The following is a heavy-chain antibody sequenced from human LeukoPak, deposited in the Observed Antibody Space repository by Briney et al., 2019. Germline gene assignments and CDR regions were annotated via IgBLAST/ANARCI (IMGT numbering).Heavy chain of an antibody. CDR1: GFTFSSYG. CDR3: AKSPLWLTPTDFDY. D-gene: IGHD5-18*01. Sequence: PGGSLRLSCAASGFTFSSYGMHWVRQAPGKGLEWVAFIRYDGSNKYYADSVKGRFTISRDNSKNTLYLQMNSLRAEDTAVYYCAKSPLWLTPTDFDYWGQGTLVTVSS. V-gene: IGHV3-30*02. CDR2: IRYDGSNK. J-gene: IGHJ4*02.